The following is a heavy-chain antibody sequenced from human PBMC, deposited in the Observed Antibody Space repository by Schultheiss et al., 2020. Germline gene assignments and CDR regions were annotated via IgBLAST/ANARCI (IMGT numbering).Heavy chain of an antibody. CDR1: GYTFTSYD. D-gene: IGHD3-22*01. CDR3: TVYYDSSGDYWYFDL. V-gene: IGHV1-8*01. Sequence: GESLKISCKASGYTFTSYDINWVRQATGQGLEWMGWMNPNSGNTGYAQKFQGRVTMTRNTSISTAYMELSSLRSEDTAVYYCTVYYDSSGDYWYFDLWGRGTLVTVSS. CDR2: MNPNSGNT. J-gene: IGHJ2*01.